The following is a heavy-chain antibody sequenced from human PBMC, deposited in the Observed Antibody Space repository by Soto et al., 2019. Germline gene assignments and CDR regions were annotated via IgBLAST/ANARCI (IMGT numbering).Heavy chain of an antibody. J-gene: IGHJ4*01. CDR3: ARAKRCSGGTCYPTDH. CDR1: GFTFNNYA. CDR2: ISFDGNNK. V-gene: IGHV3-30-3*01. D-gene: IGHD2-15*01. Sequence: QVQLVESGGGVVQPGNSLRLSCAASGFTFNNYAMFWVRQAPGKGLEWVAVISFDGNNKQSADSVKGRFTISRDNSKHTLYLQMNSLIVEDTAVYHCARAKRCSGGTCYPTDHWGKGTLVSVSS.